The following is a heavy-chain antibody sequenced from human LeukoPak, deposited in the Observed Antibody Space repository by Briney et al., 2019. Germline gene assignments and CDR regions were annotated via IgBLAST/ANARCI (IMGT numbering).Heavy chain of an antibody. CDR1: GLRISRYA. CDR2: ISNGGSI. V-gene: IGHV3-64*01. J-gene: IGHJ4*02. D-gene: IGHD5-18*01. Sequence: GGPLRLSCAACGLRISRYALHWVRRARGEGLQYVSDISNGGSIDYANSVKGRFTISRDNSKNTLYLQMGSLRPEDMAVYYCARDFSYGSGFDYWGQGILVTVSS. CDR3: ARDFSYGSGFDY.